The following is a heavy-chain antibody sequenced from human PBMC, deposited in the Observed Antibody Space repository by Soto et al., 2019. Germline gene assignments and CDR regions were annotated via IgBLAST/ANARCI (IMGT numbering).Heavy chain of an antibody. J-gene: IGHJ4*02. CDR1: GFTFSNAW. D-gene: IGHD3-22*01. Sequence: GGSLRLSCAASGFTFSNAWMSWVRQAPGKGLEWVGRIKSKTDGGTTDYAAPVKGRFTISRDDSKNTLYLQMNSLKTEDTAVYYCTTDRKYYYDSSGYSRDFDYWGQGTLVTSPQ. CDR3: TTDRKYYYDSSGYSRDFDY. CDR2: IKSKTDGGTT. V-gene: IGHV3-15*01.